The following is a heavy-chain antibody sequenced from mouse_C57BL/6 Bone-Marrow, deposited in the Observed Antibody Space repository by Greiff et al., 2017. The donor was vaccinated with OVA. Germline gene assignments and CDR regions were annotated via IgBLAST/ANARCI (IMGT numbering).Heavy chain of an antibody. J-gene: IGHJ1*03. CDR3: ARNGRWLLRYWYFDV. Sequence: QVQLKESGPGLVQPSQSLSITCTVSGFSLTSYGVHWVRQSPGKGLEWLGVIWSGGSTDYNAAFISRLSISTDNSKSQVFFKRNSLQADDTAIYDCARNGRWLLRYWYFDVWGTGTTVTVSS. D-gene: IGHD2-3*01. V-gene: IGHV2-2*01. CDR2: IWSGGST. CDR1: GFSLTSYG.